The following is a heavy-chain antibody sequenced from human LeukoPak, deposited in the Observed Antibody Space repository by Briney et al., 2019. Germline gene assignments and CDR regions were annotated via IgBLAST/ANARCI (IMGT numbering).Heavy chain of an antibody. CDR3: ARGQQLVRGAGYYYYMDV. CDR1: GGSISSYY. D-gene: IGHD6-6*01. Sequence: SETLSLTCTVSGGSISSYYWSWIRQPPGKGLEWIGDIYYSGSTNYNPSLKSRVTISVDTSKNQFSLKLSSVTAADTAVYYCARGQQLVRGAGYYYYMDVWGKGTTVTVSS. CDR2: IYYSGST. J-gene: IGHJ6*03. V-gene: IGHV4-59*01.